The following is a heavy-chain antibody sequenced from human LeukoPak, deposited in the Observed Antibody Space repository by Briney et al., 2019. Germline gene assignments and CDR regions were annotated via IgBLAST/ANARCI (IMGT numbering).Heavy chain of an antibody. V-gene: IGHV4-39*02. CDR2: IFNNGST. CDR3: ARARTYHHNPNWIDL. CDR1: GGSISSSKYY. Sequence: SETLSLTCTVSGGSISSSKYYWGWIRQPPGKGLEWIGTIFNNGSTHYNPSLKSRVTISVDTSKNHFSLNLSAVTAADTAVYFCARARTYHHNPNWIDLWGQGVRVTVSS. D-gene: IGHD1-14*01. J-gene: IGHJ5*02.